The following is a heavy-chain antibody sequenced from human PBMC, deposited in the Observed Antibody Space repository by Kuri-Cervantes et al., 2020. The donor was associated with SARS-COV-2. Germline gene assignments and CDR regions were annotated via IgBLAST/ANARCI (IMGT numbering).Heavy chain of an antibody. D-gene: IGHD2-2*01. CDR3: AKVYCSSTSCYSFDY. J-gene: IGHJ4*02. Sequence: LSLTCAASGFTFSSYGMHWVRQAPGKGLEWVAVISYDGSNKYYADSVKGRFTISRDNSKNTLYLQMNSLRAEDTAVYYCAKVYCSSTSCYSFDYWGQGTLVTVSS. V-gene: IGHV3-30*18. CDR2: ISYDGSNK. CDR1: GFTFSSYG.